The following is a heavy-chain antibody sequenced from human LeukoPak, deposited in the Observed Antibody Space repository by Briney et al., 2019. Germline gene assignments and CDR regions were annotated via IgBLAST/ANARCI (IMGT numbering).Heavy chain of an antibody. Sequence: PSETLSLTCTVSGGSISSYYWSWIRQPAGKGLEWIGRIYTSGSTNYNPSLKGRVTMSVDTSKNQFSLKLSSVTAADTAVYYCARSSIVATIQLSRTYGMDVWGQGTTVTVSS. CDR2: IYTSGST. CDR3: ARSSIVATIQLSRTYGMDV. J-gene: IGHJ6*02. D-gene: IGHD5-12*01. CDR1: GGSISSYY. V-gene: IGHV4-4*07.